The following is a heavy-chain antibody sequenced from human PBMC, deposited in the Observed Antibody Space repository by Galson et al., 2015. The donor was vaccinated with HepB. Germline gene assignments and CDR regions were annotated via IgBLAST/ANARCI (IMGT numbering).Heavy chain of an antibody. CDR2: MSGSGGST. V-gene: IGHV3-23*01. Sequence: SLRLSCAASGFTFSSFSNYVMSWVRQAPGKGLEWVSGMSGSGGSTNYADSVKGRFTISRDNSKNTLDLQMNGLRAEDTAVYYCAKDLEFVPHGYNYYYYGVDVWGQGTTVTVSS. CDR1: GFTFSSFSNYV. CDR3: AKDLEFVPHGYNYYYYGVDV. D-gene: IGHD6-13*01. J-gene: IGHJ6*02.